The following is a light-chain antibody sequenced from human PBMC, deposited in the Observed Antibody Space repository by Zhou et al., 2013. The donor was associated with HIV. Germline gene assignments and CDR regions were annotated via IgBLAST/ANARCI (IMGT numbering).Light chain of an antibody. CDR1: QHISDS. CDR2: KAS. J-gene: IGKJ5*01. CDR3: QQYHIYPVT. V-gene: IGKV1-5*03. Sequence: DFQMTQSPSTLSASVGDRVTITCRASQHISDSLAWYQQKPGKAPKLLIYKASILESGVPSRFSGSGSGTEFTLTISSLQPDDFAAFYCQQYHIYPVTFGPGTRLQI.